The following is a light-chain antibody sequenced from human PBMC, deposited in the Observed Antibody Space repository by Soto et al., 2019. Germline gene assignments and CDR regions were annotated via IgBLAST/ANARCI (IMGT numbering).Light chain of an antibody. V-gene: IGKV1-6*01. CDR3: LQDYQYPRT. CDR2: ATS. Sequence: AIQMTQSPSSLSASVGDRVTITCRASQGIRNDLGWYQQRPGKAPKLLIYATSNLQTGVPSRFSGSGSGTDFTLTISSLKTEDLATYYCLQDYQYPRTFGQGTKVDIK. CDR1: QGIRND. J-gene: IGKJ1*01.